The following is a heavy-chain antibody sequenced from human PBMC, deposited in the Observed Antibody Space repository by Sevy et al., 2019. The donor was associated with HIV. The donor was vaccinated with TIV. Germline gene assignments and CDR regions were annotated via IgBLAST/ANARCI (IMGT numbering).Heavy chain of an antibody. CDR2: IRYDGSNK. CDR3: AKDPDRSSSWYDY. V-gene: IGHV3-30*02. Sequence: GGSLRLSCAASGFTFSTYGMHWVRQAPGKGLEWVAFIRYDGSNKYYPDSVKGRFTISRDNSKNTLYRQMNSLRPEDTAVYYCAKDPDRSSSWYDYWGQGTLVTVSS. CDR1: GFTFSTYG. J-gene: IGHJ4*02. D-gene: IGHD6-13*01.